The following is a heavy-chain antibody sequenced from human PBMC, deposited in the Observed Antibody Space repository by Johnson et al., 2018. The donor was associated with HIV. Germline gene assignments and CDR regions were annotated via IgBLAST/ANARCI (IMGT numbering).Heavy chain of an antibody. Sequence: VESGGGWVKPGGSLRLSCAASGFTFSNAWMSWVRQAPGKGLEWVGRIKSKTDGGSTYYADSVKGRFTISRDNSKNTLYVQMNSLRGEDTAVYYCAKGQVVVAATSAFDIWGQGTMVTVSS. CDR1: GFTFSNAW. CDR3: AKGQVVVAATSAFDI. V-gene: IGHV3-15*01. CDR2: IKSKTDGGST. J-gene: IGHJ3*02. D-gene: IGHD2-15*01.